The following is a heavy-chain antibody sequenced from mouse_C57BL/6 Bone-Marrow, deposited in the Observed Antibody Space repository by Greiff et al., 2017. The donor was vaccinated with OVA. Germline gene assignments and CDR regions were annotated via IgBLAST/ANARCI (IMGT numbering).Heavy chain of an antibody. J-gene: IGHJ2*01. Sequence: EVKLVESGGDLVKPGGSLKLSCAASGFTFSSYGMSWVRQTPDKRLEWVATISSGGSYTYYPDSVKGRFTISRDNAKNTLYLQMSSLKSEDTAMYYCARPVYDGYYRTWGQGTTLTVSS. V-gene: IGHV5-6*01. D-gene: IGHD2-3*01. CDR3: ARPVYDGYYRT. CDR1: GFTFSSYG. CDR2: ISSGGSYT.